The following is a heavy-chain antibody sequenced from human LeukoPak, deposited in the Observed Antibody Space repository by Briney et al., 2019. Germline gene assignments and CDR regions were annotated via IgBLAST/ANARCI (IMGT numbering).Heavy chain of an antibody. V-gene: IGHV3-21*01. J-gene: IGHJ4*02. CDR2: ISSSSSYI. D-gene: IGHD6-13*01. Sequence: GGSLRLSCAASGFTFSSYSMNWVRQAPGKGLEWVSPISSSSSYIYYADSVKGRFTISRDNAKNSLYLQMNSLRAEDTAVYYCARGPLPTGVAAAGTDYFDYWGQGTLVTVSS. CDR3: ARGPLPTGVAAAGTDYFDY. CDR1: GFTFSSYS.